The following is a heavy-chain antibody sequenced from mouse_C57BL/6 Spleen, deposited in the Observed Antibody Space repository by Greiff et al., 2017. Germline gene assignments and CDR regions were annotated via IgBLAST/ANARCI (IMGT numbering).Heavy chain of an antibody. J-gene: IGHJ4*01. V-gene: IGHV1-74*01. CDR1: GYTFTSYW. Sequence: QVQLKQPGAELVKPGASVKVSCKASGYTFTSYWMHWVKQRPGQGLEWIGRIHPSDSDTNYNQKFKGKATLTVDKSSSTAYMQLSSLTSEDSAVYYCAIPVVADYYAMDYWGQGTSVTVSS. D-gene: IGHD1-1*01. CDR3: AIPVVADYYAMDY. CDR2: IHPSDSDT.